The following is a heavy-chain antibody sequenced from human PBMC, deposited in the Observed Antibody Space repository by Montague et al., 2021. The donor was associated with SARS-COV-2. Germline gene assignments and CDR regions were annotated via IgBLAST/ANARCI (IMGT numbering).Heavy chain of an antibody. D-gene: IGHD6-19*01. V-gene: IGHV4-38-2*02. CDR1: GYSISTGYY. CDR3: AKVAGSHDTFDI. Sequence: SATLSLTCTVSGYSISTGYYWGWIRQPPGKGLEWIGTIYHSGSTYFNPSLKSRVTISVDTSKNQFSLNLSSVTAADTAVYYCAKVAGSHDTFDIWGRGTMVTVSS. J-gene: IGHJ3*02. CDR2: IYHSGST.